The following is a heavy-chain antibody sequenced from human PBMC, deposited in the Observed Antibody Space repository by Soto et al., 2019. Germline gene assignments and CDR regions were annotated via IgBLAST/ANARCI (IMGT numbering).Heavy chain of an antibody. CDR1: GGSISSGGYY. Sequence: QVQLQESGPGLVKPSQTLSLTCTVSGGSISSGGYYWSWIRQHPGKGLEWIGYIYYSGSTYYNPSLKSRVTISVDTSKNQSSLKLSCVTAADTAVYYCARAAHYSSPFRWFDPWGQGTLVTVSS. J-gene: IGHJ5*02. CDR3: ARAAHYSSPFRWFDP. D-gene: IGHD6-13*01. CDR2: IYYSGST. V-gene: IGHV4-31*03.